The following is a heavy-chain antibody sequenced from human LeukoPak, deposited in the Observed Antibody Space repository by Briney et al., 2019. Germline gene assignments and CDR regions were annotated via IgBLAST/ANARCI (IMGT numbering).Heavy chain of an antibody. CDR1: GGSISSGGYY. Sequence: PSQTLSLTCTVSGGSISSGGYYWSWIRQHPGKGLEWIGYIYYSGSTYYNPSLKSRVTISVDTSKNQFSLKLSSVTAADTAVYYCARYGSSSWLYYFDYWGQGTLVTVSP. J-gene: IGHJ4*02. CDR3: ARYGSSSWLYYFDY. CDR2: IYYSGST. D-gene: IGHD6-13*01. V-gene: IGHV4-31*03.